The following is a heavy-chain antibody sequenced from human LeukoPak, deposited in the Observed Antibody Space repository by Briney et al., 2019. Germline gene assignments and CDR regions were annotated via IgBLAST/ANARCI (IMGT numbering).Heavy chain of an antibody. CDR3: TSGTDY. CDR2: IKQDGSEK. Sequence: GGSLRLSCAASGFTFSSYWMSWVRQAPGMGLEWVANIKQDGSEKYYVDSEKGRFTISRDNAKNSLYLQMNSLRAEDMAVYYCTSGTDYWGQGTLVTVSS. CDR1: GFTFSSYW. V-gene: IGHV3-7*01. J-gene: IGHJ4*02. D-gene: IGHD1-1*01.